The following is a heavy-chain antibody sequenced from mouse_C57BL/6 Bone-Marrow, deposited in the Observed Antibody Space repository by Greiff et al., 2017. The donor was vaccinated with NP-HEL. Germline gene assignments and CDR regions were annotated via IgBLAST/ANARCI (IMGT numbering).Heavy chain of an antibody. CDR1: GFTFSSYG. J-gene: IGHJ1*03. Sequence: EVQGVESGGDLVKPGGSLKLSCAASGFTFSSYGMSWVRQTPDKRLEWVATISSGGSYTYYPDSVKGRFTISRDNAKNTLYLQMSSLKSEDTAMYYCARHGGLYYDYDDWYFDVWGTGTTVTVSS. CDR2: ISSGGSYT. D-gene: IGHD2-4*01. CDR3: ARHGGLYYDYDDWYFDV. V-gene: IGHV5-6*01.